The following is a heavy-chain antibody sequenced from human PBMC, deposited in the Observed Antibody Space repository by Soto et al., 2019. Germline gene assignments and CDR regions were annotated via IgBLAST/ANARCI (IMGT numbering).Heavy chain of an antibody. Sequence: EVQLVESGGGLVQPGGSLRLSCAASGFTFNSYWMTWVRQAPGKGLEWVANMKEDGTEKYYVDSVKGRFTISRDNAKNLLYLQMNSMSGDDTDMYYCARGPRSWSPSWFDTWGQGTLVTVVS. D-gene: IGHD6-13*01. CDR1: GFTFNSYW. J-gene: IGHJ5*02. CDR2: MKEDGTEK. CDR3: ARGPRSWSPSWFDT. V-gene: IGHV3-7*03.